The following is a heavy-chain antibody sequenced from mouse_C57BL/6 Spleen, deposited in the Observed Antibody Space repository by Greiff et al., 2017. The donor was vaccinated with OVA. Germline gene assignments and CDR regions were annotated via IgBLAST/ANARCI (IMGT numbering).Heavy chain of an antibody. J-gene: IGHJ4*01. Sequence: QVQLQQPGAELVKPGASVKLSCKASGYTFTSYWMHWVKQRPGQGLEWIGMIHPNSGSTNYNEKFKSKATLTVDKSSSTAYMQLSSLTSEDSAVYYCARWETTVVARAMDYWGQGTSVTVSS. V-gene: IGHV1-64*01. CDR1: GYTFTSYW. CDR3: ARWETTVVARAMDY. D-gene: IGHD1-1*01. CDR2: IHPNSGST.